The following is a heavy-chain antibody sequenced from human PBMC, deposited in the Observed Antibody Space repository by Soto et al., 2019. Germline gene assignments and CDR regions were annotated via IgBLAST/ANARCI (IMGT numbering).Heavy chain of an antibody. CDR3: ARDPSGPNTAMATFDY. J-gene: IGHJ4*02. V-gene: IGHV3-21*01. Sequence: GGSLRLSCAASGFTFSSYAMSWVRQAPGKGLEWVSSISSSSSYIYYADSVKGRFTISRDNAKNSLYLQMNSLRAEDTAVYYCARDPSGPNTAMATFDYWGQGTLVTVSS. D-gene: IGHD5-18*01. CDR1: GFTFSSYA. CDR2: ISSSSSYI.